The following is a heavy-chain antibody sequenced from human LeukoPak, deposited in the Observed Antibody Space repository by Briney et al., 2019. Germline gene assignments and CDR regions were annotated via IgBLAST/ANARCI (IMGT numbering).Heavy chain of an antibody. CDR3: ARSYIVVVPAAPRHYYGMDV. Sequence: PSETLSLTCAVSGGSISSSNWWSWVRQPPGKGLEWIGKIYHSGSTNYNPSLKSRVTISVDKSKNQFSLKLSSVTAADTAVYYCARSYIVVVPAAPRHYYGMDVWGKGTTVTVSS. D-gene: IGHD2-2*01. V-gene: IGHV4-4*02. CDR2: IYHSGST. J-gene: IGHJ6*04. CDR1: GGSISSSNW.